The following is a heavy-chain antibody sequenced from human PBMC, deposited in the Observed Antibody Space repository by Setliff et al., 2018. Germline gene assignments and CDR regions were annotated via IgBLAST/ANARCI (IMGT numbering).Heavy chain of an antibody. CDR2: IYAGGSA. V-gene: IGHV4-61*02. D-gene: IGHD1-26*01. CDR1: GGSISSGSYY. Sequence: SETLSLTCTVSGGSISSGSYYWTWIRQPAGKGLEWIGRIYAGGSANYNPSLKSRVTISVDTSKNQFSLKSSSVTAADTAVYYCARDNTIVGATDYWGQGALVTVSS. CDR3: ARDNTIVGATDY. J-gene: IGHJ4*02.